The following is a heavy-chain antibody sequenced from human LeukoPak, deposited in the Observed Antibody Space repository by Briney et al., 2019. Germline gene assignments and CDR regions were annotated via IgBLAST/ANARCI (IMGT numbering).Heavy chain of an antibody. D-gene: IGHD3-10*01. J-gene: IGHJ4*02. CDR3: ARYYGSGTYAVDY. Sequence: GGSLRLSCAASGFTFSSYWMHWVRQAPGKGLVWVSRINIDGSSTSYADSVKGRFTISRDNAKNTLYLQMTSLRAEDTAVYYFARYYGSGTYAVDYWGQGTLVTVSS. V-gene: IGHV3-74*01. CDR1: GFTFSSYW. CDR2: INIDGSST.